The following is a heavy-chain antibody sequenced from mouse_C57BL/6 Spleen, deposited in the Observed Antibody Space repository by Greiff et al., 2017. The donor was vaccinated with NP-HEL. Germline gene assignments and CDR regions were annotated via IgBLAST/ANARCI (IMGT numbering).Heavy chain of an antibody. CDR2: ISYSGST. V-gene: IGHV3-1*01. CDR1: GYSITSGYD. Sequence: EVQLKESGPGMVKPSHSLSLTCTVTGYSITSGYDWHWIRHFPGNKLEWMGYISYSGSTNYNPSLKSRISITHDTSKNHFFLKLNSVTTEDTATYYCARGPMDYWGQGTSVTVSS. J-gene: IGHJ4*01. CDR3: ARGPMDY.